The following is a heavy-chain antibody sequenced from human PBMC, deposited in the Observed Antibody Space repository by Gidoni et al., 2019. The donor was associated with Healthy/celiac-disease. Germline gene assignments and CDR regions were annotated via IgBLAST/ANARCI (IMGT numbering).Heavy chain of an antibody. D-gene: IGHD2-2*01. Sequence: QVQLVQSGAEVTKPGSSVKVSCKASGGTFSSSAISWVRQAPGQGLEWMGGIIPIFGTANYAQKFQGRVTITADKSTSTAYMELSSLRSEDTAVYYCARERTRSDIVVVPAAIPDAFDIWGQGTMVTVSS. J-gene: IGHJ3*02. CDR1: GGTFSSSA. CDR3: ARERTRSDIVVVPAAIPDAFDI. V-gene: IGHV1-69*06. CDR2: IIPIFGTA.